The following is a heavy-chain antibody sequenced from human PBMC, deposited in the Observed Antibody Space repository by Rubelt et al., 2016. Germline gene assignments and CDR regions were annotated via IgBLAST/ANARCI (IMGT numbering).Heavy chain of an antibody. Sequence: QVQLVQSGAEVKKPGASVKVSCKASGYTFTSYYMHWVRQAPGQGLEWMGIINPSGGSTSYEQKFQGRVTMTRDTATSTVYMVLSSLRSEDTAVYYCARTKTVEMATIPLAYWGQGTLVTVSS. CDR1: GYTFTSYY. CDR2: INPSGGST. CDR3: ARTKTVEMATIPLAY. J-gene: IGHJ4*02. D-gene: IGHD5-24*01. V-gene: IGHV1-46*01.